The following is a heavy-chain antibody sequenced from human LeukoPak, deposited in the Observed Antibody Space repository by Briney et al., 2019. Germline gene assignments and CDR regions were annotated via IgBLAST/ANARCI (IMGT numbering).Heavy chain of an antibody. V-gene: IGHV4-34*01. CDR1: GGSFSGYY. CDR2: IYYSGST. Sequence: SETLSLTCAVYGGSFSGYYWSWIRQPPGKGLEWIGSIYYSGSTYYNPSLKSRVTISVDTSKNQFSLKLSSVTAADTAVYYCARYGWFGAPGQGYWGQGTLVTVSS. J-gene: IGHJ4*02. CDR3: ARYGWFGAPGQGY. D-gene: IGHD3-10*01.